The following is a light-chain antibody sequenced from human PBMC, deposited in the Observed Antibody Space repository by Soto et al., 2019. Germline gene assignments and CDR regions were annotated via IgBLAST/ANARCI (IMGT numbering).Light chain of an antibody. V-gene: IGKV1-39*01. J-gene: IGKJ5*01. Sequence: DIQMTQSPSSLSTFGCCGFAITCRSSQSIASDLNWYQHKPGKAPKLLMFGASTLQSGVPSRFSGSGSGTHFTLTITSLQPEDFATYYCQQSNSMPITFGRGTRLEI. CDR3: QQSNSMPIT. CDR2: GAS. CDR1: QSIASD.